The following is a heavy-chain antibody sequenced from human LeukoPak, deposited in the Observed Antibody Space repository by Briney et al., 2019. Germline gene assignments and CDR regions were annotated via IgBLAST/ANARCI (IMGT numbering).Heavy chain of an antibody. CDR2: IRYDGSNK. V-gene: IGHV3-30*02. Sequence: GGSLRLSCAASGFTFSSYGMHWVRQAPGKGLEWVAFIRYDGSNKYYADSVKGRFTISRDNSKNTLYLQMNSLRSDDTALYYCAKDQRLVLNYWGQGTLVTVSS. CDR1: GFTFSSYG. CDR3: AKDQRLVLNY. J-gene: IGHJ4*02. D-gene: IGHD6-25*01.